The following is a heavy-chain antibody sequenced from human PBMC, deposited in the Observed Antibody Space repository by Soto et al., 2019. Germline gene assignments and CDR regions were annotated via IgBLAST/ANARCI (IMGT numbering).Heavy chain of an antibody. V-gene: IGHV4-59*01. D-gene: IGHD2-15*01. CDR3: ARHIASQYCSVNSCYGPFDY. Sequence: SETLSLTCTVSGGSISSYYWIWIRQPPGKGLEYIGYVYFSGSANYNPSLKSRVTISLDASKNQLSLKLTSVTAADTAIYYCARHIASQYCSVNSCYGPFDYWGQGTLVTVSS. J-gene: IGHJ4*02. CDR1: GGSISSYY. CDR2: VYFSGSA.